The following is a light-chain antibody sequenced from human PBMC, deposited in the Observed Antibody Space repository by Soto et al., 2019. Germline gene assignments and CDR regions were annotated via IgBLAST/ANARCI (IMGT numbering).Light chain of an antibody. CDR1: SSDVGGYNY. V-gene: IGLV2-8*01. J-gene: IGLJ1*01. Sequence: QSALTQPPSASGSPGQSVTISCTGTSSDVGGYNYVSWYQQHPGKAPKLMIYEVSKQPSGVPDRFSGSKSGNTASLTVSGLQAEDEADYDCSSYAGSNNSYVFGTGTKLTVL. CDR3: SSYAGSNNSYV. CDR2: EVS.